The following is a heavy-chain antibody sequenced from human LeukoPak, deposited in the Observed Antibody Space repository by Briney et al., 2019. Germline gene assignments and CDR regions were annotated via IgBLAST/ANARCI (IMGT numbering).Heavy chain of an antibody. D-gene: IGHD3-10*01. CDR1: GGSISSGGYS. V-gene: IGHV4-30-2*01. CDR2: IYHSGST. J-gene: IGHJ3*02. Sequence: PSETLSLTCAVPGGSISSGGYSWSWIRQPPGKGLEWIGYIYHSGSTYYNPSLKSRVTISVDRSKNQFSLKLSSVTAADTAVYYCARGITMVRGVEPDAFDIWGQGTMVTVSS. CDR3: ARGITMVRGVEPDAFDI.